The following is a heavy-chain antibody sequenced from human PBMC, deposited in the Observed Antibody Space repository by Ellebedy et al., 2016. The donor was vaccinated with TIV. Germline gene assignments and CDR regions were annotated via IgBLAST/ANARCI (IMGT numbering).Heavy chain of an antibody. D-gene: IGHD6-19*01. Sequence: GESLKISCAASGFTFNSYAMSWVRQAPGKGLEWVSPISHTGSRTYYANSVEGRFIISRDNSKRTLYLPMNSLRAEDTAVYYCAKGRGGGSESSAPRYYFDSWGLGTLVTVSS. CDR3: AKGRGGGSESSAPRYYFDS. V-gene: IGHV3-23*01. CDR2: ISHTGSRT. CDR1: GFTFNSYA. J-gene: IGHJ4*02.